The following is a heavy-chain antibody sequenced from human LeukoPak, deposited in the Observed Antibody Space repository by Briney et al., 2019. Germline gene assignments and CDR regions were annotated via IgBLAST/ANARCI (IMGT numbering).Heavy chain of an antibody. CDR2: IIPIFGTA. D-gene: IGHD2-15*01. V-gene: IGHV1-69*01. CDR1: GGTFSSYA. J-gene: IGHJ6*03. CDR3: ARGVLYLGPGYYYYMDV. Sequence: ASVKVSCKASGGTFSSYAISWVRQAPGQGLEWMGGIIPIFGTANYAQKFQGRVTITADESTSTAYMELSSLRSEDTAVYYCARGVLYLGPGYYYYMDVWGKGTTVTVSS.